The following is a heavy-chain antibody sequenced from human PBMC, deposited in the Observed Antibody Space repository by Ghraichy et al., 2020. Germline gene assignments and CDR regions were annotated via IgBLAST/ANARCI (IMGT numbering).Heavy chain of an antibody. CDR3: ARQGEQQHPTHYYYYGMDV. D-gene: IGHD6-13*01. Sequence: GGSLRLSCAASGFTFSSYWMHWVRQAPGKGLVWVSRINSDGSSTSYADSVKGRFTISRDNAKNTLYLQMNSLRAEDTAVYYCARQGEQQHPTHYYYYGMDVWGQGTTVTVSS. CDR1: GFTFSSYW. CDR2: INSDGSST. J-gene: IGHJ6*02. V-gene: IGHV3-74*01.